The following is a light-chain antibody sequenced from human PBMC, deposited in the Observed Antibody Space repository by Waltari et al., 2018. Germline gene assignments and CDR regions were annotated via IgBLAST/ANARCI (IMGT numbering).Light chain of an antibody. Sequence: SYFLTPPPSVSVAPGQTARVTCGGNNIGSRRVQWYQQKPGQAPALVIYDDTARPSGIPQRFSGSNSGNTATLTINNVEAGDEADYYCQLWDSTADVVFGAGTKLTVL. CDR1: NIGSRR. V-gene: IGLV3-21*02. CDR2: DDT. J-gene: IGLJ2*01. CDR3: QLWDSTADVV.